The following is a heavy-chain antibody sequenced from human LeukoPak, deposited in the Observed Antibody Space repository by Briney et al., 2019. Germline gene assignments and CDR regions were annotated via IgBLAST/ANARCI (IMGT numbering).Heavy chain of an antibody. CDR1: GYSINSGYY. J-gene: IGHJ4*02. Sequence: PSETLSLTCTVSGYSINSGYYWSWIRQPPGKRLQWIGSIYYSGSTYSNPTLKSRLTISVDTSKNQISLNLTSVTAADAAVYYCARRRITYYYDSSGYYYGYWGQGTLVTVSS. V-gene: IGHV4-38-2*02. CDR2: IYYSGST. D-gene: IGHD3-22*01. CDR3: ARRRITYYYDSSGYYYGY.